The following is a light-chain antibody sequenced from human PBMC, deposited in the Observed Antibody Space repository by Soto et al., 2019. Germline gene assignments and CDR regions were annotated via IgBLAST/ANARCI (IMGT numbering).Light chain of an antibody. CDR1: QGISSY. CDR2: AAS. Sequence: AIRMTQSPSSLSASTGHSVTLTCRASQGISSYLAWYQQKPGKAPKLLIYAASTLQSGVPSRFSVSGSGTDFTLTISSLQSEDFATYYCQQYYSYPRTFCQGTKVDIK. J-gene: IGKJ1*01. CDR3: QQYYSYPRT. V-gene: IGKV1-8*01.